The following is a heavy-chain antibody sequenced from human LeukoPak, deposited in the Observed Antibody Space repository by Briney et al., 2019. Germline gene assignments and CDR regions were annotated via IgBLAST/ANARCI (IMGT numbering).Heavy chain of an antibody. CDR1: GGTFSSYA. V-gene: IGHV1-69*04. Sequence: GASVKVSCKASGGTFSSYAISWVRQAPGQGLEWMGRIIPIFGIANYAQKFQGRVTITADKSTSTAYMELSSLRSEDTAVYYCATHYYDSSGYYYPRDYWGQGTLVTVSS. D-gene: IGHD3-22*01. CDR2: IIPIFGIA. CDR3: ATHYYDSSGYYYPRDY. J-gene: IGHJ4*02.